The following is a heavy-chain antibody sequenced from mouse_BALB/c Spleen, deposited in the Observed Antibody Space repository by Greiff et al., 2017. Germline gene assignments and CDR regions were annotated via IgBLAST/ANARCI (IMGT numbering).Heavy chain of an antibody. J-gene: IGHJ3*01. CDR2: INPSTGYT. CDR1: GYTFTSYW. Sequence: VQLQQPGAELVKPGASVKLSCKASGYTFTSYWMHWVKQRPGQGLEWIGNINPSTGYTEYNQKFKDKATLTVDKSSSTAYMQLSSLTSEDSAVYYCARGGPAWFAYWGQGTLVTVSA. V-gene: IGHV1-7*01. CDR3: ARGGPAWFAY.